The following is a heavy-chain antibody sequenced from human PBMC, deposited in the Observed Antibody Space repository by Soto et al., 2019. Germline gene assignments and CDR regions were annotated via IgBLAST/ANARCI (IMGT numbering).Heavy chain of an antibody. CDR2: INHSGRT. CDR3: VRGGRGSESGFDI. CDR1: VGSFSGNY. J-gene: IGHJ3*02. Sequence: PSETLSLTCTVYVGSFSGNYWCWIRPPPGKGLEWIGEINHSGRTNYSPSLKSRATISVDTSKNQFSLKLTSVTAADTAVYYCVRGGRGSESGFDIWGQGTMVTVSS. D-gene: IGHD1-26*01. V-gene: IGHV4-34*01.